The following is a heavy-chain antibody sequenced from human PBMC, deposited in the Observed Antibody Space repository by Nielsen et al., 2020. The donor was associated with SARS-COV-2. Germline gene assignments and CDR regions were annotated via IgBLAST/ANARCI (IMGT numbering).Heavy chain of an antibody. CDR2: ISYDGSNK. CDR1: GFTFSSYG. D-gene: IGHD1-26*01. J-gene: IGHJ4*02. CDR3: ARGWELLGSIDY. V-gene: IGHV3-33*05. Sequence: GESLKISCAASGFTFSSYGMHWVRQAPGKGLEWVAVISYDGSNKYYADSVKGRFTISRDNAKNSLYLQMNSLRAEDTAVYYCARGWELLGSIDYWGQGTLVTVSS.